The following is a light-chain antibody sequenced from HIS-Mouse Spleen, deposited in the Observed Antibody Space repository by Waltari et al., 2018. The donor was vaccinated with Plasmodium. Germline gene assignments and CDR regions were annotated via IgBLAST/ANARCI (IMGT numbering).Light chain of an antibody. V-gene: IGKV1-39*01. CDR2: AAS. Sequence: DIQMTQSPPSLSASVGDRVTITCRASQSISSYLNWYQQKPGKAPKLLIYAASSLESGVPVRFSGSGSGTDFTLTISSLQPEDFATYYCQQSYSTPPTFGGGTKVEIK. CDR3: QQSYSTPPT. J-gene: IGKJ4*01. CDR1: QSISSY.